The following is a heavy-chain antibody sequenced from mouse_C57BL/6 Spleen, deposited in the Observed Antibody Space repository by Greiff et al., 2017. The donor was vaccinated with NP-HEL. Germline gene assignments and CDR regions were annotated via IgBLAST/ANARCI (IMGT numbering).Heavy chain of an antibody. Sequence: EVKLVESGEGLVKPGGSLKLSCAASGFTFSSYAMSWVRQTPEKRLEWVAYISSGGDYIYYADTVKGRFTISSDNARNTLYLQMSSLKSEDTAMYYCTREGYGSPYYFDYWGQGTTLTVSS. CDR2: ISSGGDYI. V-gene: IGHV5-9-1*02. J-gene: IGHJ2*01. CDR1: GFTFSSYA. D-gene: IGHD1-1*01. CDR3: TREGYGSPYYFDY.